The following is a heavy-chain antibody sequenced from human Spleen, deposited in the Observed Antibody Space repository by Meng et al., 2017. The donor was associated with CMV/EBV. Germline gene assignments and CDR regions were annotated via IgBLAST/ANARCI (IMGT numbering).Heavy chain of an antibody. D-gene: IGHD1-7*01. CDR3: ARGGTGTTFILAPHYYFDY. Sequence: GGSLRLSCAASGFTFSSYSMNWVRQAPGKGLEWVSYISSSSSTIYYADSVKGRFTISRDNAKNSLYLRMNSLRAEDTAVYYCARGGTGTTFILAPHYYFDYWGQGTLVTVSS. CDR1: GFTFSSYS. J-gene: IGHJ4*02. CDR2: ISSSSSTI. V-gene: IGHV3-48*04.